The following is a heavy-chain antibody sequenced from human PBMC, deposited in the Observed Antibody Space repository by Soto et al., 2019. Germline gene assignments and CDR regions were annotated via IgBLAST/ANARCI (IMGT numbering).Heavy chain of an antibody. D-gene: IGHD3-16*01. CDR1: GGSISSDHYH. J-gene: IGHJ6*02. Sequence: QVQLQESGPGLVRPSQTLSLTCTVSGGSISSDHYHWTWIRQTPGKRLEWIGYIHYIGSVYYSPSLQSRVTMSLDTSKNLCSLKLSSVTDADPAVYFCVREDDGGDRDYYGLDVWGQGTTVTVSS. CDR3: VREDDGGDRDYYGLDV. V-gene: IGHV4-30-4*01. CDR2: IHYIGSV.